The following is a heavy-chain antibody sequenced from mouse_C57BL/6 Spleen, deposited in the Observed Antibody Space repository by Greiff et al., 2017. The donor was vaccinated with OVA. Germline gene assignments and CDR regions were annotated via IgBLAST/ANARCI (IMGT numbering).Heavy chain of an antibody. V-gene: IGHV1-26*01. CDR1: GYTFTDYY. CDR2: INPNNGGT. D-gene: IGHD2-3*01. Sequence: EVQLQQSGPELVKPGASVKISCKASGYTFTDYYMNWVKQSHGKSLEWIGDINPNNGGTSYNQKFKGKATLTVDKSSSTAYMELRSLTSEDSAVSYCARYDGYYVVYWGQGTTLTVSS. J-gene: IGHJ2*01. CDR3: ARYDGYYVVY.